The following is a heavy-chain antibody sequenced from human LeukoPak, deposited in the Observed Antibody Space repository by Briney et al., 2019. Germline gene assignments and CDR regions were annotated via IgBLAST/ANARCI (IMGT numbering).Heavy chain of an antibody. CDR2: IIPSGHTT. D-gene: IGHD5-24*01. CDR3: AKDDRWLQFCC. Sequence: PGGSLRLSCAASGFTFSSHGMNWVRQAPGKGLEWVSGIIPSGHTTYYADSVRGRFTISRDNSRNTLYLQMNSLRAEDTAVYYCAKDDRWLQFCCWGRGTLVTVSA. CDR1: GFTFSSHG. J-gene: IGHJ4*02. V-gene: IGHV3-23*01.